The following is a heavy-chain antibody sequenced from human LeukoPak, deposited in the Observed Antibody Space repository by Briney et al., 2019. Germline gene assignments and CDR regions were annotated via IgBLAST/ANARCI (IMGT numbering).Heavy chain of an antibody. J-gene: IGHJ3*02. CDR3: AALGLGIEGNDAFDI. CDR1: GYTLTELS. D-gene: IGHD7-27*01. CDR2: FDPEDGET. V-gene: IGHV1-24*01. Sequence: ASVNVSCKVSGYTLTELSMHWVRQAPGKGLEWMGGFDPEDGETIYAQKFQGRVTMTEDTSTDTAYMELSSLRSEDTAVYYCAALGLGIEGNDAFDIWGQGTMVTVSS.